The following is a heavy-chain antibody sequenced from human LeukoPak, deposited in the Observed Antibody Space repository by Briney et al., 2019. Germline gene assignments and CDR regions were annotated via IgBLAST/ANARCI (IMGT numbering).Heavy chain of an antibody. Sequence: GGSLRLSCAASGFTFSSYGMHWVRQAPGKGLEWAAFISSGGSTSYADSVKGRFTISRDNAKSSLYLQMNSLRDEDTAVYYCASGPLGWSDYWGQGALVTVSS. V-gene: IGHV3-48*02. D-gene: IGHD1-26*01. J-gene: IGHJ4*02. CDR3: ASGPLGWSDY. CDR1: GFTFSSYG. CDR2: ISSGGST.